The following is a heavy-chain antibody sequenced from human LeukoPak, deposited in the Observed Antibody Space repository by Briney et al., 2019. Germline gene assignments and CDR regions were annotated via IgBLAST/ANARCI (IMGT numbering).Heavy chain of an antibody. CDR2: VSGSGGST. Sequence: GGSLRLSCAASGFSFSSYVMSWVRQAPGKGLEWVSAVSGSGGSTYSADSVKGRFTISRDNSKNTLYLQMNSLRAEDTAVYYCAKAQYYYDSSGYYLSQYYFDYWGQGTLVTVSS. CDR1: GFSFSSYV. CDR3: AKAQYYYDSSGYYLSQYYFDY. J-gene: IGHJ4*02. D-gene: IGHD3-22*01. V-gene: IGHV3-23*01.